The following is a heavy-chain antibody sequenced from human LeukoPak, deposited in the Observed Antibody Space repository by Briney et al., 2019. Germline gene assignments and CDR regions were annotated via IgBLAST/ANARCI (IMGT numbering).Heavy chain of an antibody. J-gene: IGHJ6*03. V-gene: IGHV4-34*01. D-gene: IGHD1-20*01. CDR2: INHSGST. CDR3: ARGRVTGTWVYYYYYYMDV. Sequence: SETLSLTCAVYGGSFSGYYWSWIRQPPGKGLEWIGEINHSGSTYYNPSLKSRVTISVDTSKNQFSLKLSSVTAADTAVYYCARGRVTGTWVYYYYYYMDVWGKGTTVTVSS. CDR1: GGSFSGYY.